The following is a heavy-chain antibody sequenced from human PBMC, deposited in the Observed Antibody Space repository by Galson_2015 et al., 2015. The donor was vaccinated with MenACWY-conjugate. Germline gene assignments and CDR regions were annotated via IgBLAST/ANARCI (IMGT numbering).Heavy chain of an antibody. J-gene: IGHJ6*03. D-gene: IGHD2-15*01. Sequence: SLRLSCAASGFPFNEFYMTWIRQTPGKGLEWVSYISSDGGYTNYAESVKGRFTISRDNAKNSLYLQMNSLRAEDTAVYYCARDDCSAGSCYYYYYYMDFWGKGTTVTVSS. CDR1: GFPFNEFY. CDR2: ISSDGGYT. V-gene: IGHV3-11*06. CDR3: ARDDCSAGSCYYYYYYMDF.